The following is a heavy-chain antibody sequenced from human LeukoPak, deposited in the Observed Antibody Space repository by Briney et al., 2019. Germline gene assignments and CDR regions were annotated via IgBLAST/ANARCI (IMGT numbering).Heavy chain of an antibody. D-gene: IGHD6-13*01. CDR2: INHSGST. V-gene: IGHV4-34*01. CDR3: ARRRGIAAAGTVRLDY. J-gene: IGHJ4*02. Sequence: SETLSLTCAVYGGSFSGYYWSWVRQPPGKGLEWIGEINHSGSTNYNPSLKSRVTISVDTSKNQFSLKLSSVTAADTAVCYCARRRGIAAAGTVRLDYWGQGTLVTVSS. CDR1: GGSFSGYY.